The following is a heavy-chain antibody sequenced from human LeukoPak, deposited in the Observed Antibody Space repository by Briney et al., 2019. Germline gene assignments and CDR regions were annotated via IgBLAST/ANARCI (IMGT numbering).Heavy chain of an antibody. D-gene: IGHD3-10*01. V-gene: IGHV3-23*01. J-gene: IGHJ4*02. CDR2: ISGSGGST. CDR3: AKDMFALVRGGFDY. Sequence: GGSLRLSCAASGFTFSDYYMSWLRQAPGKGLEWVSAISGSGGSTYYADSVKGRFTISRDNSKNTLYLQMNSLRAEDTAVYYCAKDMFALVRGGFDYWGQGTLVTVSS. CDR1: GFTFSDYY.